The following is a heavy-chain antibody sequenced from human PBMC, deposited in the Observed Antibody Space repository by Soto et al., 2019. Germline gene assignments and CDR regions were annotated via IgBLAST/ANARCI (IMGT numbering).Heavy chain of an antibody. D-gene: IGHD6-13*01. CDR2: ISTNGDST. Sequence: EVQLVESGGGLVQPGGSLRLSCAASGFAFGSYPMHWVRQAPGKGLEYVSAISTNGDSTFYANSVKGRFTISRDNSKNTLYLQLGSLRAEDMGAYYCAREGMSRPRWVFDYWGQGTLVTASS. J-gene: IGHJ4*02. CDR3: AREGMSRPRWVFDY. CDR1: GFAFGSYP. V-gene: IGHV3-64*01.